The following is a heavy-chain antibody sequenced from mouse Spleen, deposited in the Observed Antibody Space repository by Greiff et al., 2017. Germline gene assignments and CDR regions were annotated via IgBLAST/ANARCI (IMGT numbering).Heavy chain of an antibody. Sequence: EVKLMESGGGLVKPGGSLKLSCAASGFTFSSYAMSWVRQSPEKRLEWVAEISSGGSYTYYPDTVTGRFTISRDNAKNTLYLEMSSLRSEDTAMYYCARGGGSPYAMDYWGQGTSVTVSS. D-gene: IGHD1-1*01. J-gene: IGHJ4*01. CDR3: ARGGGSPYAMDY. CDR2: ISSGGSYT. V-gene: IGHV5-9-4*01. CDR1: GFTFSSYA.